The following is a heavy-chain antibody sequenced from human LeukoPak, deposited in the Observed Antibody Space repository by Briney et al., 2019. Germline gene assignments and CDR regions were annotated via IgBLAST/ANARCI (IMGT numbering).Heavy chain of an antibody. CDR1: GGSFSGYY. CDR3: ARGPRITMVRGVSYYYYYYMDV. D-gene: IGHD3-10*01. J-gene: IGHJ6*03. V-gene: IGHV4-34*01. Sequence: SETLSLTCAVYGGSFSGYYWSWIRQPPGKGLEWIGEINHSGSTNYNPSLKSRVTISVDTSKNQFSLKLSSVTAADTAVYYCARGPRITMVRGVSYYYYYYMDVWGKGTTVTISS. CDR2: INHSGST.